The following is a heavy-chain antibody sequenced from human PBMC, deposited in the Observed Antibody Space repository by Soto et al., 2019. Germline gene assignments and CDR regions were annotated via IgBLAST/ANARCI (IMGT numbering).Heavy chain of an antibody. CDR1: GFTFGGYC. CDR2: ISGSGGST. V-gene: IGHV3-23*01. J-gene: IGHJ4*02. D-gene: IGHD3-3*01. CDR3: AKDYDPFDY. Sequence: PGGSLRHSWAASGFTFGGYCVRWVRQAPGKGLEWVSAISGSGGSTYYADSVKGRFTISRDNSKNTLYLQMNSLRAEDTAVYYCAKDYDPFDYWGQGTLVTVSS.